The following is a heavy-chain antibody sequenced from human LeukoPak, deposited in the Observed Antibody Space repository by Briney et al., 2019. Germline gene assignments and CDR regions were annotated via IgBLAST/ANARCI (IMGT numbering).Heavy chain of an antibody. V-gene: IGHV4-39*01. CDR3: ARHGENLGY. D-gene: IGHD7-27*01. Sequence: PSETLSLTCTVSGGSISSSSYYWGWIRQPPGKGLEWIGSIYYSGSTYYNPSLKSRVTISVDTSKNQFSLKLSSVTAADTAVYYCARHGENLGYWGQGTLVTVSS. J-gene: IGHJ4*02. CDR1: GGSISSSSYY. CDR2: IYYSGST.